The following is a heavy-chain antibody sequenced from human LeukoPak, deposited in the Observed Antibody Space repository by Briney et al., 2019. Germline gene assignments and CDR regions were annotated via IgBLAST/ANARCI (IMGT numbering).Heavy chain of an antibody. CDR2: IYYSGST. V-gene: IGHV4-39*01. J-gene: IGHJ4*02. CDR1: GGSISSSSYY. Sequence: SETLSLTCTVSGGSISSSSYYWGWIRQPPGKGRGWIGSIYYSGSTYYNPSLKSRVTISVDTSKNQFSLKLSSVTAADTAVYYCARHLSGYCSSTSCLPAWGQGTLVTVSS. D-gene: IGHD2-2*01. CDR3: ARHLSGYCSSTSCLPA.